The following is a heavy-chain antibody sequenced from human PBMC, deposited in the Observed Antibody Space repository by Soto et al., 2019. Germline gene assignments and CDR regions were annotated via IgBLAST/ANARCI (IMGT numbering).Heavy chain of an antibody. J-gene: IGHJ4*02. D-gene: IGHD3-3*01. V-gene: IGHV4-4*02. CDR3: VQNGYYSLES. Sequence: QVHLQESGPGLVTPSGTLSLTCTVSGDSISSHDWWSWVRQPPGKAMEWIGEIHHSGGTNYKPSLRSLLTISVYNSKNHFSVKLSSVTAADTAIYYCVQNGYYSLESWGQGTPVTVSS. CDR1: GDSISSHDW. CDR2: IHHSGGT.